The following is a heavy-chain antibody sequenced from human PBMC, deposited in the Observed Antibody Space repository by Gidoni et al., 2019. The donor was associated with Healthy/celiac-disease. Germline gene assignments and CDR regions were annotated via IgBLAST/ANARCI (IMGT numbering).Heavy chain of an antibody. D-gene: IGHD2-15*01. CDR2: ISWNSGSI. Sequence: EVQLVESGGGLVQPGRSLRLSCAASGFTFDDYAMHWVRQAPGKGLEWVSGISWNSGSIGYADSVKGRFTISRDNAKNSLYLQMNSLRAEDTALYYCAKGGLLTYYYYYGMDVWGQGTTVTVSS. V-gene: IGHV3-9*01. J-gene: IGHJ6*02. CDR3: AKGGLLTYYYYYGMDV. CDR1: GFTFDDYA.